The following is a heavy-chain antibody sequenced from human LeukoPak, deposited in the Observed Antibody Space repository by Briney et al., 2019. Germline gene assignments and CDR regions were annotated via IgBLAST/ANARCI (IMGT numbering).Heavy chain of an antibody. CDR3: ARLQVVGATRWFDS. D-gene: IGHD1-26*01. Sequence: GGSLRLSCAASGFTFSSYWMHWVRQVPNQGLMWVSRINSDETISEYVDSVNGRFTISRDNAKNTLYLQMNSLRAEDTALYYCARLQVVGATRWFDSWGQGTLVTVSS. CDR2: INSDETIS. J-gene: IGHJ5*01. CDR1: GFTFSSYW. V-gene: IGHV3-74*01.